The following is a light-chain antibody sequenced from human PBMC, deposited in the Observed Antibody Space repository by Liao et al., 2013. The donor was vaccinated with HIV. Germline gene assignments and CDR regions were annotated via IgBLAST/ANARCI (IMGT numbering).Light chain of an antibody. J-gene: IGLJ2*01. CDR1: TLGDRY. CDR3: QAWDSSTGDVG. CDR2: EDT. V-gene: IGLV3-1*01. Sequence: SYELTQPPSMSVSPGQTASITCSGHTLGDRYINWYQQRPGQSPVLVIYEDTKRPSGIPERFSGSDSGNTATLTISGTQAMDEADYYCQAWDSSTGDVGFGGGTKLTVL.